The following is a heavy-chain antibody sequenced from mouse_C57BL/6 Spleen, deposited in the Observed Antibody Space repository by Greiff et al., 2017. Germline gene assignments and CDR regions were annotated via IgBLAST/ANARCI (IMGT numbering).Heavy chain of an antibody. V-gene: IGHV1-69*01. Sequence: QVQLQQPGAELVMPGASVKLSCKASGYTFTSYWMNWVKQRPGQGLEWIGEIDPSDSDTKYNQKFKGKSTLTVDKSSSTAYMQLSSLTSEDSAVYYCARRKTARGYAMGDWGQGPSVTVAS. CDR2: IDPSDSDT. D-gene: IGHD3-2*01. J-gene: IGHJ4*01. CDR3: ARRKTARGYAMGD. CDR1: GYTFTSYW.